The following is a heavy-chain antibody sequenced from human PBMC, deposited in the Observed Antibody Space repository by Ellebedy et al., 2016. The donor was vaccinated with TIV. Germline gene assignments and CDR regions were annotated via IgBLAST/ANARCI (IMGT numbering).Heavy chain of an antibody. D-gene: IGHD4-17*01. Sequence: PGGSLRLSCAVSGFIFDSFRMHWVRQAPGKGLEWVANIKQDGSEKYYVDSVKGRFTISRDNAKNSLYLQMNSLRAEDTAVYYCARQTVATSVNDAFDIWGLGTVVTVSS. CDR1: GFIFDSFR. CDR2: IKQDGSEK. CDR3: ARQTVATSVNDAFDI. V-gene: IGHV3-7*01. J-gene: IGHJ3*02.